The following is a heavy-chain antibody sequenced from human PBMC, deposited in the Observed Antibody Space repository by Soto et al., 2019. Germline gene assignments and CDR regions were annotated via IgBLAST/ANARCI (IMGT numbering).Heavy chain of an antibody. CDR3: ARESGNDYYYYGMDV. J-gene: IGHJ6*02. V-gene: IGHV3-30*04. CDR1: GFTFSSYA. CDR2: ISYDGSNK. D-gene: IGHD1-1*01. Sequence: GESLKISCAASGFTFSSYAMHWVRQAPGKGLEWVAVISYDGSNKYYADSVKGRFTISRDNSKNTLYLQMNSLRAEDTAVYYCARESGNDYYYYGMDVWGQGTTVTVSS.